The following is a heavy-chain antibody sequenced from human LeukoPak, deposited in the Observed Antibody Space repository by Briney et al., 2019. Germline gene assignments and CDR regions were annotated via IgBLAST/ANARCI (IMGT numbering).Heavy chain of an antibody. V-gene: IGHV1-18*01. CDR3: AREGLGELTLDY. J-gene: IGHJ4*02. D-gene: IGHD3-16*01. CDR2: ISTSNGDT. Sequence: ASVKVSCKASGYTFSTYGISWVRQAPGQGLEWMGWISTSNGDTKYAQKLQGRVTMTTDTSTSTAYMELRNLRSDDTAVYYCAREGLGELTLDYWGQGTLVTVSS. CDR1: GYTFSTYG.